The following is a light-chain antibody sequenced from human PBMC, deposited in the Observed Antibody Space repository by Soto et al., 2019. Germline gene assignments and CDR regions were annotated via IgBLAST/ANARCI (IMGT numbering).Light chain of an antibody. CDR1: QTISGF. J-gene: IGKJ1*01. V-gene: IGKV1-5*01. CDR2: AAS. CDR3: QHYNSYSEA. Sequence: DIQMTQSPSSLSASVGDRVAITCRASQTISGFLNWYQQKPGEAPKLLIYAASTLQSGVPSRFSGSGSGTSFTLTISSLQPDDFATYYCQHYNSYSEAFGQGTKVDIK.